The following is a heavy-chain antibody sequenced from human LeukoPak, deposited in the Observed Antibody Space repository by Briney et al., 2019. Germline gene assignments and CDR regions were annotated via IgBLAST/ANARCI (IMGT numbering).Heavy chain of an antibody. Sequence: SETLSLTCTVSGDSINNYYWSWIRQPAGKGLEWIGRIYTSGSTNYNPSLKSRVTISVDTSKNQFSLKLSSVTAADTAVYYCASQVSRFDGAFDIWGQGTMVTVSS. CDR1: GDSINNYY. J-gene: IGHJ3*02. CDR3: ASQVSRFDGAFDI. CDR2: IYTSGST. V-gene: IGHV4-4*07. D-gene: IGHD3-3*01.